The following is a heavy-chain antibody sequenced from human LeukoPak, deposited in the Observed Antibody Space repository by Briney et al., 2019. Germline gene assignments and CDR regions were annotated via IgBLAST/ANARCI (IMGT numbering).Heavy chain of an antibody. V-gene: IGHV3-7*01. CDR3: AKDAFRGYSYGYRVSMVLFDQ. Sequence: GGSLRLSCAGSGFTFSSYWMIWVRQASGKGLEWAANIKQDGSEKYYVDSVKGRFTISRDNAKNSLYLQMNSLRAEDTAVYFCAKDAFRGYSYGYRVSMVLFDQWGQGILVTVSS. CDR1: GFTFSSYW. J-gene: IGHJ5*02. CDR2: IKQDGSEK. D-gene: IGHD5-18*01.